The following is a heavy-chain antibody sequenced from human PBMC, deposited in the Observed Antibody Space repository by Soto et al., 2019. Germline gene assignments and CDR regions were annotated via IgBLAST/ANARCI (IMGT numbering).Heavy chain of an antibody. CDR2: ISGSGDRT. V-gene: IGHV3-23*01. D-gene: IGHD3-22*01. CDR1: GITISNYP. CDR3: VKDDGGYPSTAPH. Sequence: EVQLLESGGGLVQPGGSWGLSCAASGITISNYPMSWFRQAPGRGRDWVSGISGSGDRTYYADSAKGRFTISKDISRNSLSLQLDSLGVEDTAVYFCVKDDGGYPSTAPHWGQGTLVTVSS. J-gene: IGHJ4*02.